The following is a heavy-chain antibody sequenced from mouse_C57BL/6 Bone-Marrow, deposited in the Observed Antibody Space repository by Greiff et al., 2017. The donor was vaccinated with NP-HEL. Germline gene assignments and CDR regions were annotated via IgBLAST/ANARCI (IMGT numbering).Heavy chain of an antibody. CDR3: AIFRLRREWGFAY. CDR2: IYSRDGST. V-gene: IGHV1-78*01. Sequence: QVQLQQSDAELVKPGASVKISCKVSGYTFTDHTIHWVKQRPEQGLEWIGYIYSRDGSTKYNEKFKGKATLTADKSSSTAYMQLNSLTSEDSAVYFCAIFRLRREWGFAYWGQGTLVTVSA. D-gene: IGHD2-4*01. CDR1: GYTFTDHT. J-gene: IGHJ3*01.